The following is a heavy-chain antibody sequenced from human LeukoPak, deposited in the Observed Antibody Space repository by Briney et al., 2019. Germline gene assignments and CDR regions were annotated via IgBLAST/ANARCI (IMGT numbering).Heavy chain of an antibody. D-gene: IGHD6-6*01. CDR3: ARDREAARPGWFDP. J-gene: IGHJ5*02. CDR2: ISAYNGNT. V-gene: IGHV1-18*01. Sequence: GASVKVSCKPSGYTFTIYVISWVRQAPGQGLEWMGWISAYNGNTKYAQKFQGRVTMTTDTSTSTAYMELSSLRSDDTAVYYCARDREAARPGWFDPWGQGTLVTVSS. CDR1: GYTFTIYV.